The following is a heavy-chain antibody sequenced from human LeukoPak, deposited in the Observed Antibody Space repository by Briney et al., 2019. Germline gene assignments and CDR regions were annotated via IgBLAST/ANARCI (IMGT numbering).Heavy chain of an antibody. D-gene: IGHD2-2*01. Sequence: ASVKVSCKASGYTVTSSGISWVRQAPGQGLEWVGWISAYNGNTNYAQKLQGRVTMTTDTSTSTAYMGLRSLRSDDTAVYYCALIPYCTTATCYYFDFWGQGTLVTVSS. V-gene: IGHV1-18*01. J-gene: IGHJ4*02. CDR3: ALIPYCTTATCYYFDF. CDR2: ISAYNGNT. CDR1: GYTVTSSG.